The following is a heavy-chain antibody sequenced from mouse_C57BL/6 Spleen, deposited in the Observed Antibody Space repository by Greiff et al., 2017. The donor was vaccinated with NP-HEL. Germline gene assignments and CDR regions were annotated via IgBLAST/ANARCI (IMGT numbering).Heavy chain of an antibody. CDR3: ATTTVVAKGNYFDY. CDR2: IYPRSGNT. V-gene: IGHV1-81*01. J-gene: IGHJ2*01. D-gene: IGHD1-1*01. Sequence: VQLQQSGAELARPGASVKLSCKASGYTFTSYGISWVKQRTGQGLEWIGEIYPRSGNTYYNEKFKGKATLTADKSSSTAYMELRSLTSEDSAVYFCATTTVVAKGNYFDYWGQGTTLTVSS. CDR1: GYTFTSYG.